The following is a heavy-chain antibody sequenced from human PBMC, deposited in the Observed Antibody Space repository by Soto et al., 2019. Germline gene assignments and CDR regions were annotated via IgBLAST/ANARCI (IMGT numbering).Heavy chain of an antibody. D-gene: IGHD6-13*01. CDR1: CYTFTSYG. CDR2: ISAYNGNT. J-gene: IGHJ4*02. CDR3: ARDLSLSYSSSWYDY. V-gene: IGHV1-18*04. Sequence: GASVKVSCKASCYTFTSYGISWVRQAPGQGLEWMGWISAYNGNTNYAQKLQGRVTMTTDTSTSTAYMELRSLRSDDTAVYYCARDLSLSYSSSWYDYWGQGTLVTVSS.